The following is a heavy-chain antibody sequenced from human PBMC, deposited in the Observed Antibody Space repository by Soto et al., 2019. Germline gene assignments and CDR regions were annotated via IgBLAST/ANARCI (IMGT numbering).Heavy chain of an antibody. CDR2: VYYSGST. Sequence: QVQLQESGPGLVKPSETLSLTCTVSGGSVSSGSYYWSWIRQPPGKGLEWIGYVYYSGSTKYNPSRRNRVTLSADTPKNPFSLKVGSVTAADQAVYYCARAGLGDGSDYWGQGTLGTVSS. J-gene: IGHJ4*02. CDR3: ARAGLGDGSDY. CDR1: GGSVSSGSYY. V-gene: IGHV4-61*01. D-gene: IGHD1-26*01.